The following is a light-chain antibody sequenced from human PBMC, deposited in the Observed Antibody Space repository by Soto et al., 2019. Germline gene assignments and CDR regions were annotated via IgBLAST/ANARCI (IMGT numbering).Light chain of an antibody. V-gene: IGLV2-14*01. CDR1: SSDVGGYNY. CDR3: SSYTSSSTRV. CDR2: DVS. Sequence: QSVLTQPASVSGSPGQSITISCTGTSSDVGGYNYVSWYQQHPGKAPKLMIYDVSNRPSGASNRFSGSKSGNTASLTISGLQAEDEADYYCSSYTSSSTRVFGGGTKVTVL. J-gene: IGLJ2*01.